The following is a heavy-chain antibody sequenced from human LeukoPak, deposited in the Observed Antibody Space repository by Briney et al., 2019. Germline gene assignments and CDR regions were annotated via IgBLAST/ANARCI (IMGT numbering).Heavy chain of an antibody. Sequence: GGSLRLSCAASGFTFDDYAMHWVRQAPGKGLEWVSGISWNSGSIGYADSVKGRFTISRDNAKNSLYLQMNSLRAEDTALYYCAKGYYYDSSGYYDQYFRHWGQGTLVTVSS. D-gene: IGHD3-22*01. J-gene: IGHJ1*01. V-gene: IGHV3-9*01. CDR2: ISWNSGSI. CDR3: AKGYYYDSSGYYDQYFRH. CDR1: GFTFDDYA.